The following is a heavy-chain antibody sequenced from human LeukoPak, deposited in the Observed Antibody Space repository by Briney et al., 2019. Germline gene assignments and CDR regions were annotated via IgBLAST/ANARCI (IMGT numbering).Heavy chain of an antibody. J-gene: IGHJ4*02. CDR2: VSYDGGSK. Sequence: GGSLRLSCAASGFAFSSYAMHWVRQGPGKGLEWVALVSYDGGSKYYADSVKGRITVSRDNSKNALHLQMNSLRTEDTAVYYCARVKGGIAAAGNYFDYWGQGTLVTVSS. CDR1: GFAFSSYA. D-gene: IGHD6-13*01. CDR3: ARVKGGIAAAGNYFDY. V-gene: IGHV3-30-3*01.